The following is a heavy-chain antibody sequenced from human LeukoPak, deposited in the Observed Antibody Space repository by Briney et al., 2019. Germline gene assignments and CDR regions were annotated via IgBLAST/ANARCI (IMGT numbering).Heavy chain of an antibody. J-gene: IGHJ6*04. CDR3: ARMSGNVVVPAGTLSYYYYYGMDV. Sequence: SVKVSCKASGVTFSSYAISWVRQAPGQGLEWMGGIIPIFGTANYAQKFQGRVTITADKSTSTAYMELSSLRSEDTAVYYCARMSGNVVVPAGTLSYYYYYGMDVWGKGTTVTVSS. V-gene: IGHV1-69*06. D-gene: IGHD2-2*01. CDR1: GVTFSSYA. CDR2: IIPIFGTA.